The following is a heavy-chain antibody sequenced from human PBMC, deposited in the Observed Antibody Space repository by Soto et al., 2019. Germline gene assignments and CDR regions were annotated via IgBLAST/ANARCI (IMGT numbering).Heavy chain of an antibody. D-gene: IGHD3-9*01. J-gene: IGHJ5*02. V-gene: IGHV4-31*03. CDR1: GGSISSGGYY. CDR2: IYYSGST. Sequence: SETLSLTCTVSGGSISSGGYYWSWIRQHPGKGLEWIGYIYYSGSTYYNPSLKSRVTISVDTSKNQFSLKLSSVTAADTAVYYCASSKFDILKRSWFDPWGQGTLVTVSS. CDR3: ASSKFDILKRSWFDP.